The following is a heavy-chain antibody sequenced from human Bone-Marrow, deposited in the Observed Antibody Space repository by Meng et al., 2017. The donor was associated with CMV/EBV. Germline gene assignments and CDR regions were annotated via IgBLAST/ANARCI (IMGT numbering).Heavy chain of an antibody. CDR2: ISYSRDT. CDR3: ARSPGFWSLDY. Sequence: GSLRLSCAVSGDSISRNLWWSWLRQPPGKGLEWIGEISYSRDTKYNPSLQSRATISSDTTNTRFSLRLISVTAADTGVYFCARSPGFWSLDYCGRGTLVAASS. D-gene: IGHD2-8*02. CDR1: GDSISRNLW. V-gene: IGHV4-4*01. J-gene: IGHJ4*02.